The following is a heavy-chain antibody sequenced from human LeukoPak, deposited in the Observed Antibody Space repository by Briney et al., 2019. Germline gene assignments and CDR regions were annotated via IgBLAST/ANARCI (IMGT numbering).Heavy chain of an antibody. CDR1: GFTFSSYG. V-gene: IGHV3-33*01. D-gene: IGHD3-3*01. CDR3: ARGRGGTDFWSGYYYMDV. Sequence: GGSLRLSCAASGFTFSSYGMHWLRQAPGKGLEWVAVIWYDGSNKYYADSVKGRFTISRDNSKNTLYLQMNSLRAEDTAVYYCARGRGGTDFWSGYYYMDVWGKGTTVTVSS. CDR2: IWYDGSNK. J-gene: IGHJ6*03.